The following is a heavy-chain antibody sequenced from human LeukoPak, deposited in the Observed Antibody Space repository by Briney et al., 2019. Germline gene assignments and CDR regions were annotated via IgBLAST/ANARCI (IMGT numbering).Heavy chain of an antibody. CDR2: ISSGNGPI. Sequence: GGSLRLSCAASGFTFSSYSMNWVRQAPGKGLEWVSYISSGNGPIYYADSVKGRFTISRDNSKNTLYLQMNSLRAEDTAVYYCAAARVPEYFQHWGQGTLVTVSS. J-gene: IGHJ1*01. CDR1: GFTFSSYS. V-gene: IGHV3-48*01. CDR3: AAARVPEYFQH. D-gene: IGHD5-18*01.